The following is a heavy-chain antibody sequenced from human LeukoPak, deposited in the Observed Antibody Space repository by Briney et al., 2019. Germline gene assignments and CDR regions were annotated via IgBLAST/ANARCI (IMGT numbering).Heavy chain of an antibody. Sequence: GGSLRLSCAASGFTFSSYSMNWVRQAPGKGLEWVSSISSSSSYIYYADSVKGRFTISRDNGKNSLYLQMNSLRVEDTAVYYCARQYYYDTRGLPFDYWGQGSPVTVSS. J-gene: IGHJ4*02. CDR1: GFTFSSYS. CDR3: ARQYYYDTRGLPFDY. D-gene: IGHD3-22*01. V-gene: IGHV3-21*01. CDR2: ISSSSSYI.